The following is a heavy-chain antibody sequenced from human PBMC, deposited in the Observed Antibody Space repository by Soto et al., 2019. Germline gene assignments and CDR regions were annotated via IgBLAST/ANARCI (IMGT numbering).Heavy chain of an antibody. CDR1: GGSFSGYY. J-gene: IGHJ4*02. V-gene: IGHV4-34*01. Sequence: MTSATLSLTCAVYGGSFSGYYWSWIRQPPGKGLEWIGEINHSGSTNYNPSLKSRVTISVDTSKNQFSLKLSSVTAADTAVYYCARGPGTRIAAPEGARIDYWGQGTLVTVSS. CDR2: INHSGST. D-gene: IGHD6-6*01. CDR3: ARGPGTRIAAPEGARIDY.